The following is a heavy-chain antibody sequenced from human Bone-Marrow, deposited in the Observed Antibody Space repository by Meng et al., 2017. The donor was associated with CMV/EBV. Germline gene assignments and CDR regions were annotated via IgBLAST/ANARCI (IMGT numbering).Heavy chain of an antibody. V-gene: IGHV3-21*01. J-gene: IGHJ6*02. Sequence: GGSLRLSCAASGFTFSSYSTNWVRQAPGKGLEWVSSIISSSSYIYYADSVKGRFTISRDNAKNSLYLQMNSMRAEDTAVYSWARVGESSSWPPYYYYYGMDVWGQGTTVTVSS. CDR2: IISSSSYI. CDR1: GFTFSSYS. CDR3: ARVGESSSWPPYYYYYGMDV. D-gene: IGHD6-13*01.